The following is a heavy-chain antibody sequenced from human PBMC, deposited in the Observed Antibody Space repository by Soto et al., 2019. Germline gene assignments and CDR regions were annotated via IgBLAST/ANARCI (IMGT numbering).Heavy chain of an antibody. V-gene: IGHV4-39*01. Sequence: SETLSLTCTVSGGSISSSPYYWGWIRQPPGKGLEWIGSIYYSGSTYYTPSLKSRVTISVDTSKTHFSLKLSSVTAADTAVYYCAKHFNGGFYDTFDIWGQGTMVTVSS. CDR1: GGSISSSPYY. J-gene: IGHJ3*02. D-gene: IGHD3-3*01. CDR3: AKHFNGGFYDTFDI. CDR2: IYYSGST.